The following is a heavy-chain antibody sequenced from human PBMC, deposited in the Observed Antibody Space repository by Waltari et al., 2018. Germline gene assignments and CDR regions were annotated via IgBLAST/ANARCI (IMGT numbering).Heavy chain of an antibody. Sequence: EVQLVESGGGLVQPGGSLRLSCAASGFTFSSYWMSWVRQAPGKGLEWVANIKQEGSEKYYVDSVKGRFTISRDNAKNSLYLQMNSLRAEDTAVYYCARVGVSSWFDPWGQGTLVTVSS. CDR3: ARVGVSSWFDP. CDR2: IKQEGSEK. V-gene: IGHV3-7*01. D-gene: IGHD6-13*01. J-gene: IGHJ5*02. CDR1: GFTFSSYW.